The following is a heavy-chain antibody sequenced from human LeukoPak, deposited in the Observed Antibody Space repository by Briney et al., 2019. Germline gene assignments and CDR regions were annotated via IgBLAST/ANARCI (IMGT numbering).Heavy chain of an antibody. CDR3: ARGDYGDYLPWFDP. J-gene: IGHJ5*02. Sequence: SETLSLTCTVSGGSINSSTFYWGWIRQPPGKGLEWIGSMYYSGSTYYNPSLKGRVTISLDTSKDQFSLKLSSVTAADTAVYYCARGDYGDYLPWFDPWGQGTLVTVSS. D-gene: IGHD4-17*01. CDR1: GGSINSSTFY. V-gene: IGHV4-39*07. CDR2: MYYSGST.